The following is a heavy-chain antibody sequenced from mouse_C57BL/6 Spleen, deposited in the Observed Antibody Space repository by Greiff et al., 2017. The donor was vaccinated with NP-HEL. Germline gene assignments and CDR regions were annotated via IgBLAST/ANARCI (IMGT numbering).Heavy chain of an antibody. V-gene: IGHV1-64*01. D-gene: IGHD1-1*01. CDR3: ARRIYYGSSPFAY. J-gene: IGHJ3*01. CDR1: GYTFTSYW. Sequence: QVQLQQPGAELVKPGASVKLSCKASGYTFTSYWMHWVKQRPGQGLEWLGMIHPNSGSTNYNEKFKSKATLTVDKSSSTAYMQLSSLTSEDSAVYYCARRIYYGSSPFAYWGQGTLVTVSA. CDR2: IHPNSGST.